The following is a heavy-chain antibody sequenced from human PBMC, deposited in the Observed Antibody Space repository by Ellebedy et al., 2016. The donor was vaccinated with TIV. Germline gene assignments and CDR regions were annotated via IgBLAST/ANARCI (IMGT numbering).Heavy chain of an antibody. CDR2: INPNSGGT. J-gene: IGHJ6*02. CDR1: GGTFSSYA. V-gene: IGHV1-2*02. CDR3: AREGDIVVVPAGKGDYYYYGMDV. Sequence: ASVKVSXXASGGTFSSYAISWVRQAPGQGLEWMGWINPNSGGTNYAQKFQGRVTMTRDTSISTAYMELSRLRSDDTAVYYCAREGDIVVVPAGKGDYYYYGMDVWGQGTTVTVSS. D-gene: IGHD2-2*01.